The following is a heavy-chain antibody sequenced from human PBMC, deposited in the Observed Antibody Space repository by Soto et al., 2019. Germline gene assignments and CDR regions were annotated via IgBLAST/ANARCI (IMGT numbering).Heavy chain of an antibody. CDR2: IYSGGST. D-gene: IGHD6-13*01. Sequence: PGGSLRLSCAASGFTVSSNYMSWVRQAPGKGLEWVSVIYSGGSTYYADSVKGRFTISRDNSKNTLYLQMNSLRAEDTAVYYCARDNIAAAGTFDYWGQGTLVTVSS. J-gene: IGHJ4*02. CDR1: GFTVSSNY. CDR3: ARDNIAAAGTFDY. V-gene: IGHV3-53*01.